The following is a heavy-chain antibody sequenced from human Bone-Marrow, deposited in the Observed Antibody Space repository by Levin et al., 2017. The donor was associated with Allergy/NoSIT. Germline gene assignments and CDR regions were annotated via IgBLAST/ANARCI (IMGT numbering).Heavy chain of an antibody. D-gene: IGHD5-12*01. CDR1: GFTFSAYG. V-gene: IGHV3-23*01. Sequence: SGGSLRLSCAASGFTFSAYGMSWVRQAPGKGLEWVSAISSGGDNTYYADSVKGRFTISRDNSWNTLSLQMNSLRVEDTAVYFCAKIILSAYDTEPPNDYWGQGTLVTVSS. CDR2: ISSGGDNT. CDR3: AKIILSAYDTEPPNDY. J-gene: IGHJ4*02.